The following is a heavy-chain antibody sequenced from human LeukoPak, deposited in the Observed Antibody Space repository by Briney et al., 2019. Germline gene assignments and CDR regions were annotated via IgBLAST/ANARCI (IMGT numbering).Heavy chain of an antibody. D-gene: IGHD2-15*01. CDR1: GESFSGYY. V-gene: IGHV4-34*01. CDR2: VNHSGST. J-gene: IGHJ4*02. CDR3: ARGLGFSGGQAIGYFDY. Sequence: SSETLSLTCAVYGESFSGYYWSWIRQPPGKGLEWIGEVNHSGSTNYNPSLKSRVTISVDTSKNQFSLKLSSVTAADTAVYYCARGLGFSGGQAIGYFDYWGQGTLVTVSS.